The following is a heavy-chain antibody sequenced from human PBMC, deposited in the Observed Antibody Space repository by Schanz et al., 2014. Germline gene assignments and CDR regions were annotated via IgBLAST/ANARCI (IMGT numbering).Heavy chain of an antibody. J-gene: IGHJ5*02. Sequence: QVQLQQWGAGLLKPSETLSLTCAVSGGSFSSNYWSWIRQPPGKGLEWIGEINQSGTTNYNPSLKSRVTMSVDTSKNQISLKLRSVTAADTAVYYCAREPLSGYNWFDPWGQGSLVTVSS. CDR1: GGSFSSNY. CDR2: INQSGTT. V-gene: IGHV4-34*02. CDR3: AREPLSGYNWFDP. D-gene: IGHD6-25*01.